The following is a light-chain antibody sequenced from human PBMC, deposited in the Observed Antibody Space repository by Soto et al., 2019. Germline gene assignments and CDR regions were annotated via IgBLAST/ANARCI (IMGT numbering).Light chain of an antibody. V-gene: IGKV1-5*01. CDR2: DAS. Sequence: DIQMTQSPSTLSASVGDRVTITCRASQSISSWLAWYQQKPGKAPKLLIYDASSLESGVPSRFSGSGSGTEFTLTISSLQPDDFATYYCQQSYNTPRTFGQGTKVEIK. CDR3: QQSYNTPRT. CDR1: QSISSW. J-gene: IGKJ1*01.